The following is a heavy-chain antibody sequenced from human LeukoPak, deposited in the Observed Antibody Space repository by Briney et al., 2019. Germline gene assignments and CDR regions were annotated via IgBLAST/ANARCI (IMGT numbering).Heavy chain of an antibody. CDR1: GFTFSSYS. Sequence: PGGSLRLSCAASGFTFSSYSMNWVRQPPGKGVEGVSSISSSSSYIYYAHSVKGRFTISRDNAKNSVYLKMKSLRVEDTAVYYCARASDYGDYFSGMDVWGQGTTVTVSS. V-gene: IGHV3-21*01. CDR2: ISSSSSYI. D-gene: IGHD4-17*01. CDR3: ARASDYGDYFSGMDV. J-gene: IGHJ6*02.